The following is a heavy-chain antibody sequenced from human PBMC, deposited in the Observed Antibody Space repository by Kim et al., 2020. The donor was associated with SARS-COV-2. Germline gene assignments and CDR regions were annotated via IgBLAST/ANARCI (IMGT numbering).Heavy chain of an antibody. V-gene: IGHV3-73*01. D-gene: IGHD6-13*01. CDR2: IRSKTNSYST. CDR3: TRVSGTTRAAGYALD. Sequence: GGSLRLSCAASGFTFSDSAMNWVRQAPGKGLEWVSRIRSKTNSYSTAYSVPGQFTISSARYNTKHKVQLKILRVEAADAYYYACTRVSGTTRAAGYALD. J-gene: IGHJ3*02. CDR1: GFTFSDSA.